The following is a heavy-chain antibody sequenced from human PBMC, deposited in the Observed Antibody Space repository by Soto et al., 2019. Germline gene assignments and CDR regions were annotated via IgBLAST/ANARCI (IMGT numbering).Heavy chain of an antibody. CDR3: ARDRGDYDFWSGYYPNWFDP. V-gene: IGHV1-2*02. CDR2: INPNSGGT. Sequence: QVQLVQSGAEVKKPGASVKVSCKASGYTFTGYYMHWVRQAPGQGLEWMGWINPNSGGTNYAQKFQGRVTMTRDTSISTAYMELSRLRSDETAVYSCARDRGDYDFWSGYYPNWFDPCGQGTLVTVSS. D-gene: IGHD3-3*01. CDR1: GYTFTGYY. J-gene: IGHJ5*02.